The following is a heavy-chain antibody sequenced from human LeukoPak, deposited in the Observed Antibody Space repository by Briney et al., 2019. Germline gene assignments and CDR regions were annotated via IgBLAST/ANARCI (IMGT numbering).Heavy chain of an antibody. Sequence: GGSLRLFCGTSGFIFRTYAMTWVRQAPGKGLEWVSTIADIGDRAFYIDSVRGRFTISRDDSKNTLYLQMNSLRAEDTAVYYCTKDQDFRLGSMDHWGQGTLVTVSS. CDR3: TKDQDFRLGSMDH. V-gene: IGHV3-23*01. CDR1: GFIFRTYA. D-gene: IGHD7-27*01. J-gene: IGHJ4*02. CDR2: IADIGDRA.